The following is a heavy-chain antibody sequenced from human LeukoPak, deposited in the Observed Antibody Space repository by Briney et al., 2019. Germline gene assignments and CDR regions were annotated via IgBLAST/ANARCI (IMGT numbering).Heavy chain of an antibody. Sequence: SQTLSLTCAVSGGSISSGGYSWSWIRQPPGKGLEWIGYIYYSGTTNYNPSLKSRVTISVDTSKNQFSLKLSSVTAADTAVYYCARHYGSGSYFSRGNWFDPWGQGTLVTVSS. CDR1: GGSISSGGYS. D-gene: IGHD3-10*01. V-gene: IGHV4-30-4*07. J-gene: IGHJ5*02. CDR3: ARHYGSGSYFSRGNWFDP. CDR2: IYYSGTT.